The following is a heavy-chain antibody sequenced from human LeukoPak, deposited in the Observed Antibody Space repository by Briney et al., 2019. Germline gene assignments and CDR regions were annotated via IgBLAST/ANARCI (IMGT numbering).Heavy chain of an antibody. CDR1: GGSISSYY. CDR2: IYSSGST. Sequence: PSETLSLTCTVSGGSISSYYWSWIRQPPGKGLEWIGYIYSSGSTNYNSSLKSRVTISVDTSKNQFSLKLTSVTAADTAVYYCARDTPARGYYDTSGYPTDWGQGTLVTVSS. V-gene: IGHV4-59*01. CDR3: ARDTPARGYYDTSGYPTD. D-gene: IGHD3-22*01. J-gene: IGHJ4*02.